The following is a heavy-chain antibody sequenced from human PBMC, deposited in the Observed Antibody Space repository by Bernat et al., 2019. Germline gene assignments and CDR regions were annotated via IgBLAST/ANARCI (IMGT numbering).Heavy chain of an antibody. V-gene: IGHV3-21*01. CDR3: ARRLSSSWDY. CDR2: ISSSSSYI. J-gene: IGHJ4*02. CDR1: GFTFSSYS. D-gene: IGHD6-13*01. Sequence: EVQLVESGGGLVKPGGSLRLSCAASGFTFSSYSMNWVRQATGKGLEWVSSISSSSSYIYYAASVKGRFTISRDNAKNSLYLQMNSLRAEDTAVYYCARRLSSSWDYWGQGTLVTVSS.